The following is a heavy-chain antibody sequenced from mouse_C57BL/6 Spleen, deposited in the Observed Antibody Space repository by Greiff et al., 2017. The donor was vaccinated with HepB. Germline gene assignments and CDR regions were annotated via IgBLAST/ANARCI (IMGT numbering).Heavy chain of an antibody. V-gene: IGHV1-26*01. CDR1: GYTFTDYY. CDR2: INPNNGGT. D-gene: IGHD2-4*01. CDR3: ALYDYDPWYFDV. Sequence: VQLQQSGPELVKPGASVKISCKASGYTFTDYYMNWVKQSHGKSLEWIGDINPNNGGTSYNQKFKGKATLTVDKSSSTAYMELRSLTSEDSAVYYCALYDYDPWYFDVWGTGTTVTVSS. J-gene: IGHJ1*03.